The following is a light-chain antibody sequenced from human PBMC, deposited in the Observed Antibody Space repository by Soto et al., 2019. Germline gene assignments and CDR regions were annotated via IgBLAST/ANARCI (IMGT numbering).Light chain of an antibody. CDR3: QQSYSTPIT. V-gene: IGKV1-39*01. Sequence: DIQMTQSPSSLSASVGDRVTITCRASQSISSYLNWYQQKPGKAPKLLIYAASSLQSGVPSRFSGSGSGTDFTLTISILQPEDFVTYYCQQSYSTPITFGQGTRLEIK. CDR2: AAS. J-gene: IGKJ5*01. CDR1: QSISSY.